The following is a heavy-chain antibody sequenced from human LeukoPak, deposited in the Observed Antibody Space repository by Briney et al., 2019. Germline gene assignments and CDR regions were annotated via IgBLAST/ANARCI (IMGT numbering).Heavy chain of an antibody. CDR3: ARTCRRGTDPGTSGFVDY. CDR2: IFYSGST. CDR1: GASISSSTCY. V-gene: IGHV4-39*01. D-gene: IGHD3-22*01. Sequence: SETLSLTCTVSGASISSSTCYWDWIRQPPGKGLEWMGSIFYSGSTNYKSSLWSRITISIDTSKNQFSLKLNSVTAADTAVYYCARTCRRGTDPGTSGFVDYWGQGTLVTVSS. J-gene: IGHJ4*02.